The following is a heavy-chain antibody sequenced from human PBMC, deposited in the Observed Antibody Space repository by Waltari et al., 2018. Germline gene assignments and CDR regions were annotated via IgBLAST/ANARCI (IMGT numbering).Heavy chain of an antibody. CDR1: GYNFIGYY. Sequence: QVQLVQSGAEVKKPGASVNVSCKASGYNFIGYYIHWVRQAPGQGLEWMGWINPNTGGTKYAQKYQGRVTLTRDTSISTAYMGLSSLGSDDMAVFSCARQAARNFDSWGQGTLVTVSS. V-gene: IGHV1-2*02. CDR3: ARQAARNFDS. J-gene: IGHJ4*02. CDR2: INPNTGGT.